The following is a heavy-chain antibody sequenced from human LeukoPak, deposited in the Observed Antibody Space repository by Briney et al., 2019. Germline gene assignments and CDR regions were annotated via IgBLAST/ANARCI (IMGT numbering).Heavy chain of an antibody. V-gene: IGHV4-38-2*01. CDR2: IYHSGST. Sequence: SETLSPTCAVSGYSISSGYYWGWIRQPPGKGLEWIGSIYHSGSTYYNPSLKSRVTISVDTSKNQFSLKLSSVTAADTAVYYCARTPTTVVTYDFDYWGQGTMVTISS. CDR3: ARTPTTVVTYDFDY. D-gene: IGHD4-23*01. J-gene: IGHJ4*02. CDR1: GYSISSGYY.